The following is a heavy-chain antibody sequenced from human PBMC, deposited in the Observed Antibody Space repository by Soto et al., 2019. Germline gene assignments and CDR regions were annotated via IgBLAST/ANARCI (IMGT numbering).Heavy chain of an antibody. CDR1: GGSISNYY. D-gene: IGHD1-26*01. V-gene: IGHV4-59*12. J-gene: IGHJ4*02. CDR3: GRVYSGSYSDS. Sequence: SSETLSLTCTVSGGSISNYYCSWIRQTPGKGLEYIGFIYYGGSTNYNPSLKSRVTISVDTSKNQFSLKLSSVTAADTAVYYCGRVYSGSYSDSWGRGTLVTVSS. CDR2: IYYGGST.